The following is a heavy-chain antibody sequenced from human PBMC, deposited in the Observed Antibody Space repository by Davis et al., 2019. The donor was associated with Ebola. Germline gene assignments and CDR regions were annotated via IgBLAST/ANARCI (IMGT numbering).Heavy chain of an antibody. J-gene: IGHJ4*02. CDR3: AKGGTRTSITDY. D-gene: IGHD1-14*01. CDR2: IYYSGST. V-gene: IGHV4-59*01. CDR1: GGSMRSSY. Sequence: SETLSLTCTVSGGSMRSSYWSWIRQPPGKGLEWIGYIYYSGSTNYNPSLKSRVTISVDTSQNQFSLNLSSVTAADTAVYYCAKGGTRTSITDYWGQGTLVTVSS.